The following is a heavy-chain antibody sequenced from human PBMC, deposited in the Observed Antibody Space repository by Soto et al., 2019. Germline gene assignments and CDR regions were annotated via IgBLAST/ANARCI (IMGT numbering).Heavy chain of an antibody. CDR2: IIPIFGTA. D-gene: IGHD3-22*01. Sequence: ASVKVSCKASGGTFSSYAISWVRQAPGQGLEWMGGIIPIFGTANYAQKFQGRVTITADKSTNTAYMELSSLRSEDTAVYYCARDRFYYDSSGPFDYWGQGTLVTSPQ. CDR1: GGTFSSYA. J-gene: IGHJ4*02. V-gene: IGHV1-69*06. CDR3: ARDRFYYDSSGPFDY.